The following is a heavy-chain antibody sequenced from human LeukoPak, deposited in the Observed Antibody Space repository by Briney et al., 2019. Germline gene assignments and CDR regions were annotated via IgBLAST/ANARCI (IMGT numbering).Heavy chain of an antibody. CDR3: ARKQVEPDRYFDY. D-gene: IGHD1-14*01. CDR2: INTDTGNP. J-gene: IGHJ4*02. V-gene: IGHV7-4-1*02. CDR1: GYTFTTYG. Sequence: ASVKVSCKASGYTFTTYGINWVRQAPGQGLEWMGWINTDTGNPTYAQGFTGRFVFSLDTSVSTAFLQISSLEAEDTAIYYCARKQVEPDRYFDYWGQGSLVTVSS.